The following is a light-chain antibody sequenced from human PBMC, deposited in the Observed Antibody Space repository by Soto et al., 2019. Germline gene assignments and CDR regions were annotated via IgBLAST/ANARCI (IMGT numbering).Light chain of an antibody. CDR3: QKCNSAPFT. CDR2: AAS. V-gene: IGKV1-27*01. CDR1: QDISNY. Sequence: DIQMTQSPSSLSASVGDRVTITCRASQDISNYLARYQQKPGKVPKLLIYAASALQSGVPSRFSGSGSGTDFTLIISSLQPEDVATYYCQKCNSAPFTFGPGTKVDIK. J-gene: IGKJ3*01.